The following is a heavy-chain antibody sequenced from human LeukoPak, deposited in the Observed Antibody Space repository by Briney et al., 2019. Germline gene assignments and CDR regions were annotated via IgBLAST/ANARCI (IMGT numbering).Heavy chain of an antibody. Sequence: PGGSLRLSCVASGFTFSDYYMSWIRQAPGKGLERVAVISYDGSNKYYADSVKGQFTISRDNSKNTLYLQMNSLRAEDTAVYYCARAYCSSPTCYAPDYWGQGTLVTASS. CDR1: GFTFSDYY. CDR2: ISYDGSNK. CDR3: ARAYCSSPTCYAPDY. J-gene: IGHJ4*02. V-gene: IGHV3-30*03. D-gene: IGHD2-2*01.